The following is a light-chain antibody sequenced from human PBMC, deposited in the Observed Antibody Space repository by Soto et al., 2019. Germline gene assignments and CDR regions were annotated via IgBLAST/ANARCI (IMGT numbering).Light chain of an antibody. Sequence: DIVMTQSPDSLAVSLGERATINCKSSQSVLYSSNNKNYLAWYQQKPGQPPKLLIYWASTRESVVPDRFSGSGSWTDFTLTISSLQAEDVAVYYCQQYYSTPPTFGQGTKVEIK. J-gene: IGKJ2*01. CDR3: QQYYSTPPT. CDR2: WAS. CDR1: QSVLYSSNNKNY. V-gene: IGKV4-1*01.